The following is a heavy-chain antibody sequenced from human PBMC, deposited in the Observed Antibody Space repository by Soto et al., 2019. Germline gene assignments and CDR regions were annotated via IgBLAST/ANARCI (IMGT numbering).Heavy chain of an antibody. J-gene: IGHJ3*02. Sequence: GSLRLSCAASGFTFSSYAMSWDRQAPGKGLEWVSAISGSGGSTYYADSVKGRFTISRDNSKNTLYLQMNSLRAEDTAVYYCAKSHRITMIVVVITQGAFDIWGQGTMVTVSS. V-gene: IGHV3-23*01. D-gene: IGHD3-22*01. CDR1: GFTFSSYA. CDR3: AKSHRITMIVVVITQGAFDI. CDR2: ISGSGGST.